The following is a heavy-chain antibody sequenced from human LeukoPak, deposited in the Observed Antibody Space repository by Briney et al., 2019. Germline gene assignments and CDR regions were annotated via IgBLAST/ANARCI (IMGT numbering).Heavy chain of an antibody. CDR3: AKEISEDGYNNWFDP. J-gene: IGHJ5*02. CDR1: GYTLTELS. V-gene: IGHV1-24*01. Sequence: ASVKVSCKVSGYTLTELSMHWVRQAPGKGLEWMGGFDPEDGETIYAQKVQGKVTMTEDTSTDKAYMELSSLRSEDTDVYDCAKEISEDGYNNWFDPWGQRTLVTVSS. D-gene: IGHD5-24*01. CDR2: FDPEDGET.